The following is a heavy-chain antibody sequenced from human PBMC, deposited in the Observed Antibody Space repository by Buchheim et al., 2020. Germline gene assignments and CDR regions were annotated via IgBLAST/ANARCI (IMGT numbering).Heavy chain of an antibody. CDR3: ARRSPSGYSSSWRTYYFDY. J-gene: IGHJ4*02. D-gene: IGHD6-13*01. CDR2: IDYSGST. V-gene: IGHV4-39*01. CDR1: GGSISSSSYY. Sequence: QLQLQESGPGLVKPSETLSLTCTVSGGSISSSSYYWGWIRQPPGKGLEWIGSIDYSGSTYYNPSLKSRVTISVDTSKNQFSLKLSSVTAADTAVYYCARRSPSGYSSSWRTYYFDYWGQGTL.